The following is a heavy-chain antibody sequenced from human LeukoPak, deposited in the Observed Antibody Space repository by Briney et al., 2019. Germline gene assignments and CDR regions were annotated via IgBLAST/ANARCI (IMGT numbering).Heavy chain of an antibody. V-gene: IGHV3-30-3*01. D-gene: IGHD3-22*01. Sequence: GGSLRLSCAASGFTFSSYAMHWVRQAPGKGLEWVAVISYDGSNKYYADSVKGRFTISRDNSKNTLCLQMNSLRAEDAAVYYCAREGTMIVVAPSDAFDIWGQGTMVTVSS. CDR3: AREGTMIVVAPSDAFDI. J-gene: IGHJ3*02. CDR2: ISYDGSNK. CDR1: GFTFSSYA.